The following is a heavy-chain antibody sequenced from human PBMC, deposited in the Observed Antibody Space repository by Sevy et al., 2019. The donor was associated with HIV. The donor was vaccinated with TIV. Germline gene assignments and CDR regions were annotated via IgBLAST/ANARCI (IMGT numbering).Heavy chain of an antibody. Sequence: GGSLRLSCAVSGFTFNIYNMNWVRQAPGKGLEWVSTMSYGGGKINYADSVKGRFIISRDDSKNTLYLQMNRLRAEDTAVYYCAREGCTRPHDYWGQGTLVTVSS. J-gene: IGHJ4*02. CDR3: AREGCTRPHDY. CDR1: GFTFNIYN. D-gene: IGHD2-8*01. CDR2: MSYGGGKI. V-gene: IGHV3-23*01.